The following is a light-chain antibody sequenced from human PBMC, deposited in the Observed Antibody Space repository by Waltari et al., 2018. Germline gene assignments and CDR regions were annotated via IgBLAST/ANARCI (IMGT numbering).Light chain of an antibody. CDR1: QILLKSDGKTY. J-gene: IGKJ1*01. Sequence: DIVITQTPLALSVTPGQPASTPCKSSQILLKSDGKTYLYWYLQKPGQPPQLVIYEVSKRFAGVPDRFSGSGSGTDFTLKISRVEAEDVGVYYCMQSKQLPWTFGQGTKVEIK. V-gene: IGKV2D-29*01. CDR3: MQSKQLPWT. CDR2: EVS.